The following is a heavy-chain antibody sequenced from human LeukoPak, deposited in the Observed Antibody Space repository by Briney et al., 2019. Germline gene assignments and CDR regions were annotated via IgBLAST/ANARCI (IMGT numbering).Heavy chain of an antibody. J-gene: IGHJ5*02. CDR3: ARAPGRWLQRNWFDP. CDR2: MNPNSGNT. V-gene: IGHV1-8*02. Sequence: GASVKVSCKASGYTFTSYGISWVRQAPGQGLEWMGWMNPNSGNTGYAQKFQGRVTMTRNTSISTAYMELSSLRSEDTAVYYCARAPGRWLQRNWFDPWGQGTLVTVSS. CDR1: GYTFTSYG. D-gene: IGHD5-24*01.